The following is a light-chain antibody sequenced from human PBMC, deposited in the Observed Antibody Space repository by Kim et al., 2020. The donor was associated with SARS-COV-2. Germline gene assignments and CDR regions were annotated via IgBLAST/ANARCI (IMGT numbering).Light chain of an antibody. CDR3: CSYEGTVV. CDR2: EVN. CDR1: TSDVV. V-gene: IGLV2-23*02. J-gene: IGLJ2*01. Sequence: QSALTQPASVSGSPGQSITISCTGATSDVVSWYQHHPGEAPKLIIFEVNKRPSQISTRFSGPKSGNTASLTIAGLQAEDEANYYCCSYEGTVVFGGGTKVTVL.